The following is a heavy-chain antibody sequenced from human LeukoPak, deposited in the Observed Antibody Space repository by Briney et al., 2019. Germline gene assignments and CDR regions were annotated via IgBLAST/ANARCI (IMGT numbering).Heavy chain of an antibody. V-gene: IGHV1-8*03. J-gene: IGHJ6*03. CDR3: ARADVVVVVPAASNYYYSMDV. D-gene: IGHD2-2*01. CDR1: VYTLSTYG. Sequence: ASVNVSSTASVYTLSTYGIGWVRQATGPGVGGMGWMNPNSGNTGYTQKFHGRVTITRNTSIQTAYMQLSRLRSAHPAGYYFARADVVVVVPAASNYYYSMDVWGKGTTVTASS. CDR2: MNPNSGNT.